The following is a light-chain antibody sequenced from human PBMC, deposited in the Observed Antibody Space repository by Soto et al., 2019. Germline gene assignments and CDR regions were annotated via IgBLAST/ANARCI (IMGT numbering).Light chain of an antibody. CDR1: QSVSSSS. J-gene: IGKJ4*01. CDR2: GVS. CDR3: QQYGGSPLT. V-gene: IGKV3-20*01. Sequence: EIVLTQSPGTLSLSPGDSATLSCRASQSVSSSSLAWYQQKPGQAPRLLFFGVSNRAAGVPDRFGGSGSGTDFTLTIRRLEPEDFEVYYCQQYGGSPLTFGGGTKVDIK.